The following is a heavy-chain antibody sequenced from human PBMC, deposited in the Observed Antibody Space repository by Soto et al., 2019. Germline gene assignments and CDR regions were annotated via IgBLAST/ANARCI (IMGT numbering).Heavy chain of an antibody. D-gene: IGHD3-22*01. Sequence: SETLSLTCTVSGDSISSNGYYWSWIRQHPGKGLEWIGYIYYSGSTYYNPSLKSRVTIPLDTSKKQFSLKLSSVTAADTAVYSCARYYDSSGYPSLNWFDPWGQGTLVTVSS. CDR1: GDSISSNGYY. CDR2: IYYSGST. J-gene: IGHJ5*02. V-gene: IGHV4-31*03. CDR3: ARYYDSSGYPSLNWFDP.